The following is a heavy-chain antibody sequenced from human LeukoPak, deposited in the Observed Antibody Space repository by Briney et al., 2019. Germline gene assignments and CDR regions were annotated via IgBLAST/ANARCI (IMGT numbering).Heavy chain of an antibody. V-gene: IGHV3-53*04. CDR2: IYSGGNT. D-gene: IGHD5-24*01. Sequence: PGGSLRLSCAASGLTVSSNYMSWVRQAPGKGLEWVSVIYSGGNTYYADSVKGRFTISRHSSTNTLYLQMNSLRAEDTAVYYCAKGGDGYNYSFDYWGQGTLVTGSS. J-gene: IGHJ4*02. CDR3: AKGGDGYNYSFDY. CDR1: GLTVSSNY.